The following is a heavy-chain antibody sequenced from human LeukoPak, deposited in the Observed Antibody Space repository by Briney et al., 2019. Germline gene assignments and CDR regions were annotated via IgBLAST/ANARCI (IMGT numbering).Heavy chain of an antibody. Sequence: PSETLSLTCAVYGGSFGGYYWSWIRQPPGKGLEWIGEINHSGSTNYNPSLKSRVTISVDTSKNQFSLKLSSVTAADTAVYYCARGVRDPKGRWYFDLWGRGTLVTVSS. CDR2: INHSGST. CDR1: GGSFGGYY. D-gene: IGHD3-3*01. CDR3: ARGVRDPKGRWYFDL. J-gene: IGHJ2*01. V-gene: IGHV4-34*01.